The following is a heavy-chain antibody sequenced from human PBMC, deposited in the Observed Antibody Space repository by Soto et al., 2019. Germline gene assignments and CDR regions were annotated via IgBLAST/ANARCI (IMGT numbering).Heavy chain of an antibody. J-gene: IGHJ1*01. CDR2: INAGNGNT. CDR3: ARGLSVFYFQH. CDR1: GYTFTSYA. D-gene: IGHD3-10*02. Sequence: QVQLVQSGAEVKKPGASVKVSCKASGYTFTSYAMHWVRQAPGQRLEWMGWINAGNGNTKYSQKFQGRVTITRDTAGSTAYMELSSLRSEDTAVYYCARGLSVFYFQHWGQGTLVTVSS. V-gene: IGHV1-3*01.